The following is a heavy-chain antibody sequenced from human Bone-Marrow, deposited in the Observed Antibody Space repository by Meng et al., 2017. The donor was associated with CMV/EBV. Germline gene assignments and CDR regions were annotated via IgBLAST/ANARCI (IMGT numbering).Heavy chain of an antibody. CDR1: GFTFSSYA. D-gene: IGHD4-23*01. CDR3: ARPFYYGGNHDDFDI. V-gene: IGHV3-30*04. CDR2: RSYDGSNK. J-gene: IGHJ3*02. Sequence: GESLKISRAASGFTFSSYAMHWVRQATGKGLEWVAVRSYDGSNKYYAGSVKGRLTISRDKSKNTLYQHMNSLRAEDTAVYYCARPFYYGGNHDDFDIWGQGKMVNVSS.